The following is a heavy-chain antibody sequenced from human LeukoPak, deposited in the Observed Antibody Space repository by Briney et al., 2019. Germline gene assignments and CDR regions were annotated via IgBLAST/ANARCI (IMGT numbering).Heavy chain of an antibody. CDR3: ARDPSGWQHY. D-gene: IGHD6-19*01. Sequence: ASVKVSCKASGYTFTGYYMHWVRQAPGQGLEWMGWINPNSGGTNYAQKFQGRVTMTRDTSISTAYMELSRLRSDDTAVYCCARDPSGWQHYWGQGTLVTVSS. V-gene: IGHV1-2*02. J-gene: IGHJ4*02. CDR1: GYTFTGYY. CDR2: INPNSGGT.